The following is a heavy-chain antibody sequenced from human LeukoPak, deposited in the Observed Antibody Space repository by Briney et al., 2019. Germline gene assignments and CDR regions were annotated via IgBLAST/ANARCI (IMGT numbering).Heavy chain of an antibody. J-gene: IGHJ4*02. Sequence: GRSLRLSCAASGLPFSSYAMHWVRQAPGKGLEWVALISYGGSNEHYADSVKGRFTISRDNSKNTLYLQVNSLRAEDTAVYYCAKSRFSCIGNNCYSPDYWGQGTLVTVSS. V-gene: IGHV3-30*18. CDR3: AKSRFSCIGNNCYSPDY. D-gene: IGHD2-15*01. CDR1: GLPFSSYA. CDR2: ISYGGSNE.